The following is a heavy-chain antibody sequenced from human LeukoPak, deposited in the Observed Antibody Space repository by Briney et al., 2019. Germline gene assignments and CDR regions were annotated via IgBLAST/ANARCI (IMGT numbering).Heavy chain of an antibody. Sequence: GGSLRLSCAASGFTFSSYWMTWVRQAPGKGLEWVANIKRDGSETYYVDSVKGRFTISRDNAKNSLYLQMNSLRAEDTAIYYCAREIIAAVGIDYWGQGTLVTVSS. CDR2: IKRDGSET. CDR3: AREIIAAVGIDY. CDR1: GFTFSSYW. D-gene: IGHD6-13*01. J-gene: IGHJ4*02. V-gene: IGHV3-7*01.